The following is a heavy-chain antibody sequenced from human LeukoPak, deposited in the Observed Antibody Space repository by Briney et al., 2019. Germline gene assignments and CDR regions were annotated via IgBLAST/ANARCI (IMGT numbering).Heavy chain of an antibody. J-gene: IGHJ4*02. CDR1: GLTFSSYA. D-gene: IGHD2-15*01. V-gene: IGHV3-23*01. Sequence: GGSLSLSCAASGLTFSSYAMSWVRQAPGKGLEWVSAIRGSGGSTYYADSVKGRFTISRDNSKNTLYLQMNSLRAEDTAVYYCARVKDYSSPFNYWGQGTLVTVSS. CDR3: ARVKDYSSPFNY. CDR2: IRGSGGST.